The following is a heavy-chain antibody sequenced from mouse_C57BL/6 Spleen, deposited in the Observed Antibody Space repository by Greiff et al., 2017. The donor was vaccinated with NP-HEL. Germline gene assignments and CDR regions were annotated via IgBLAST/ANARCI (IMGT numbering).Heavy chain of an antibody. CDR2: IDPSDSET. J-gene: IGHJ1*03. V-gene: IGHV1-52*01. CDR3: ARNGSPYWYFDV. D-gene: IGHD1-1*01. CDR1: GYTFTSYW. Sequence: QVQLQQPGAELVRPGSSVKLSCKASGYTFTSYWMHWVKQRPIQGLEWIGNIDPSDSETHYNQKFKDKATLTVDKSSSTAYMQLSSLTSEDSAVYYCARNGSPYWYFDVWGTGTTVTVSS.